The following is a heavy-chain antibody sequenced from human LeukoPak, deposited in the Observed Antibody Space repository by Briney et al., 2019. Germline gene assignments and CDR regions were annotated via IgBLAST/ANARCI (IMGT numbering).Heavy chain of an antibody. CDR3: ARAWYYYDSSGYYPFDY. J-gene: IGHJ4*02. V-gene: IGHV4-39*07. Sequence: SESLSLTCAVSRGSITSSIYYWGWIRHPRGKGLEWIGSIYVSGSTYYNPSLKSRVTISVDTSKNQFSLKLSSVTAADTAVYYCARAWYYYDSSGYYPFDYWGQGTLVTVSS. CDR2: IYVSGST. D-gene: IGHD3-22*01. CDR1: RGSITSSIYY.